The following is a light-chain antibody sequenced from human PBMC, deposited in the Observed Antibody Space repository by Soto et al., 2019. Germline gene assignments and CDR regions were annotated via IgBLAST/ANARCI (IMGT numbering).Light chain of an antibody. V-gene: IGKV1-27*01. CDR2: AAS. Sequence: DIQLTQSQCSLSASVGERVTLTCLATQGISNYLTWYQQKPGKVPKLLIYAASTLQSGVPSRFSGSGYGTDFTLTISRLEPEDFAVYYCQQYGSSPFFGQGTKVDI. CDR3: QQYGSSPF. J-gene: IGKJ1*01. CDR1: QGISNY.